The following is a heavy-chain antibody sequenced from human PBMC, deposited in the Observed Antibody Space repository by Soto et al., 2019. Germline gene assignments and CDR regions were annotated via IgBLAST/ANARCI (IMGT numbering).Heavy chain of an antibody. Sequence: GGSLRLSCAASGFTFSSYGMHWVRQAPGKGLEWVAVISYDGSNKYYADSVKGRFTISRDNSKNTLYLQMNSLRAEDTAVYYCAKVGDGYNYGYYFDYWGQGT. D-gene: IGHD5-12*01. CDR2: ISYDGSNK. V-gene: IGHV3-30*18. CDR3: AKVGDGYNYGYYFDY. J-gene: IGHJ4*02. CDR1: GFTFSSYG.